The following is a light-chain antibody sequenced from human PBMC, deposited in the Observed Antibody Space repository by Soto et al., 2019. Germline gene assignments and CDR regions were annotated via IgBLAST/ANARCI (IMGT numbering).Light chain of an antibody. V-gene: IGLV2-14*01. CDR1: CSDVGGYNY. CDR2: DVS. Sequence: QSVLTQPASVSGSPGQSITISCTGTCSDVGGYNYVSWYQQHPGKAPKLMIYDVSNRPSGVSNRFSGSKSGNTASLTISGLQAEDEADYYCSSYTSSSTYNYVFGTGTKLTVL. J-gene: IGLJ1*01. CDR3: SSYTSSSTYNYV.